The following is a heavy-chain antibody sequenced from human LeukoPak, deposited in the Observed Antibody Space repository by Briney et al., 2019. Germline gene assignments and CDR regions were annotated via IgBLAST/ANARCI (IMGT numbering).Heavy chain of an antibody. CDR2: MNPNRGDT. V-gene: IGHV1-2*02. D-gene: IGHD2-15*01. CDR1: GYTFTGYY. CDR3: GRRRIDCSDTGCYVDY. Sequence: ASVKVSCKASGYTFTGYYIHWMRQAPGQGLEWMGWMNPNRGDTSYAQKFQGRVTMIRDTPINTAYMELSGLTSDDTAVYYCGRRRIDCSDTGCYVDYWGQGTLVTVSS. J-gene: IGHJ4*02.